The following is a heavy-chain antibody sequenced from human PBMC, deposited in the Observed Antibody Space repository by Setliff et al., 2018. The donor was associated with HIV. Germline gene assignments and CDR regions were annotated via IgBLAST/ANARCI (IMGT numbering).Heavy chain of an antibody. J-gene: IGHJ4*02. CDR2: ISYDGSNK. D-gene: IGHD3-22*01. V-gene: IGHV3-30-3*01. CDR3: ARDRILYYYDSSGYPDY. Sequence: HPGGSLRLSCAASGFTFSSYAMHWVRQAPGKGLEWVAVISYDGSNKYYADSVKGRFTISRDNSKNTLYLQMNSLRAEDTAVYYCARDRILYYYDSSGYPDYWGQGTLVTVSS. CDR1: GFTFSSYA.